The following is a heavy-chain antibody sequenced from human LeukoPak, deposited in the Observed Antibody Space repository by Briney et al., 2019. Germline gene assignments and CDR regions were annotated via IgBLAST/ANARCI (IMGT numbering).Heavy chain of an antibody. D-gene: IGHD3-10*01. CDR2: IYYSGST. V-gene: IGHV4-59*12. J-gene: IGHJ4*02. Sequence: SETLSLTCTVSGGSISSYYWSWIRQPPGKGLEWIGYIYYSGSTNYNPSLKSRVTISVDTSKNQFSLKLSSVTAADTAVYYCARRHYYGSGSYYPPSFDYWGQGTLVTVSS. CDR1: GGSISSYY. CDR3: ARRHYYGSGSYYPPSFDY.